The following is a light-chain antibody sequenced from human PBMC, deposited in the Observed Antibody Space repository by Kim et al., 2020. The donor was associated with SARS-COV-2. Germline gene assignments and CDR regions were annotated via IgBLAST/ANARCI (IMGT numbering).Light chain of an antibody. V-gene: IGKV1-5*03. CDR2: KTS. J-gene: IGKJ1*01. Sequence: PASVGDTVTIACQASQNVNIWLAWYQQKPGQVPKLLIHKTSGLQSGVPSRFSGGGSGTDFTLTISSLQPDDFATYYCQQYHTHSTFGQGTKVDIK. CDR3: QQYHTHST. CDR1: QNVNIW.